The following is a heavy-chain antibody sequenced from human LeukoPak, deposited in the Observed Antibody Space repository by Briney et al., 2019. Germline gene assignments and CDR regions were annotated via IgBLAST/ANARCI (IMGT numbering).Heavy chain of an antibody. J-gene: IGHJ4*02. CDR3: ARLAPPRGVQLLMDY. CDR2: IYYSGST. CDR1: GGSISSSSYY. Sequence: PSETLSLTCTVSGGSISSSSYYWGWIRQPPGKGLEWIGSIYYSGSTYYNPSLKSRVTISVDTSKNQFSLNLSSVTAADTAVYYCARLAPPRGVQLLMDYWGQGTLVTVSS. V-gene: IGHV4-39*01. D-gene: IGHD2-2*01.